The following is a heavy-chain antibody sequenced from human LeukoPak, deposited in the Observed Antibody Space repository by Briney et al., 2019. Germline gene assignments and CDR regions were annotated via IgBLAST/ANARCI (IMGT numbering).Heavy chain of an antibody. CDR3: ARDSGIVVVPAARGLDY. J-gene: IGHJ4*02. CDR1: GYSISSGYY. D-gene: IGHD2-2*01. CDR2: IYHSGST. V-gene: IGHV4-38-2*02. Sequence: SETLSLTCTVSGYSISSGYYWGWIRQPPGKGLGWIGSIYHSGSTYYNPSLKSRVTISVDTSKNQFSLKLSSVTAADTAVYYCARDSGIVVVPAARGLDYWGQGTLVTVSS.